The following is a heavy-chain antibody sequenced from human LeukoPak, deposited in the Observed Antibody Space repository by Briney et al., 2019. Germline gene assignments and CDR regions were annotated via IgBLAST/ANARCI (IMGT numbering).Heavy chain of an antibody. J-gene: IGHJ4*02. CDR2: IKSKTDGGTT. V-gene: IGHV3-15*01. CDR3: VGSYLGY. CDR1: GLTFSNTW. D-gene: IGHD3-10*01. Sequence: GGSLRLSCAASGLTFSNTWMTWVRQAPGKGLEWVGRIKSKTDGGTTDYPTPVKGRFITSRDESKNALYLQMNSLTAEDTAVYYCVGSYLGYWGQGTLVTVSS.